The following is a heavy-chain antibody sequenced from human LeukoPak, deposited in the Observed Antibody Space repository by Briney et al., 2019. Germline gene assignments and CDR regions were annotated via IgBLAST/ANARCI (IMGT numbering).Heavy chain of an antibody. Sequence: ASLKVSCKAYGYTFMSHGISWVRQAPGQGLEWMGWISGSSSNTNYAQRLQGRVTMTPDTSTTTAYMELRSLRSDDTAVYYCARATGTWGHDGFDIWGQGTMVTVSS. D-gene: IGHD3-16*01. V-gene: IGHV1-18*01. J-gene: IGHJ3*02. CDR1: GYTFMSHG. CDR2: ISGSSSNT. CDR3: ARATGTWGHDGFDI.